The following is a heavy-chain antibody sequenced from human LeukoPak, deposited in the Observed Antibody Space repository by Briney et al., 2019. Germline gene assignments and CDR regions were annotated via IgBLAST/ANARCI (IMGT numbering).Heavy chain of an antibody. CDR3: ARVQWIQLWLVIDY. V-gene: IGHV1-2*02. Sequence: ASVKVSCKASGYTFTGYYMHWVRQAPGQGLERMGWINPNSGGTNYAQKFQGRVTMTRDTSISTAYMELSRLRSDDTAVYYSARVQWIQLWLVIDYWGQGTLVTVSS. CDR1: GYTFTGYY. J-gene: IGHJ4*02. CDR2: INPNSGGT. D-gene: IGHD5-18*01.